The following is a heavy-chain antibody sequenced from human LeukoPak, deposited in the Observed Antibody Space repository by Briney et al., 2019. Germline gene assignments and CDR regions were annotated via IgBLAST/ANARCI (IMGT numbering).Heavy chain of an antibody. Sequence: GGSLRLSCAASGFTFSSYAMSWVRQAPGKGLEWVSAISGSGGNTYYADSVEGRFTISRDNSKNTLYLQMNSLRAEDTAIYYCAKEDGVTMIVVARGMDVWGKGTTVTVSS. J-gene: IGHJ6*03. CDR3: AKEDGVTMIVVARGMDV. CDR2: ISGSGGNT. D-gene: IGHD3-22*01. CDR1: GFTFSSYA. V-gene: IGHV3-23*01.